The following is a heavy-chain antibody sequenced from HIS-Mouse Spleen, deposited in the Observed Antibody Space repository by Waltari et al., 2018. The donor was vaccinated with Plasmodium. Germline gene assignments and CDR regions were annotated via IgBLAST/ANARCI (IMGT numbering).Heavy chain of an antibody. CDR1: GFPFRSYW. CDR3: ASSWYWYFDL. J-gene: IGHJ2*01. CDR2: IKQDGSEK. V-gene: IGHV3-7*01. Sequence: EVQLVESGGGLVQPGGSLRLSCGAAGFPFRSYWMSWVRQAPGKGLEWVANIKQDGSEKYYVDSVKGRFTISRDNAKNSLYLQMNSLRAEDTAVYYCASSWYWYFDLWGRGTLVTVSS. D-gene: IGHD6-13*01.